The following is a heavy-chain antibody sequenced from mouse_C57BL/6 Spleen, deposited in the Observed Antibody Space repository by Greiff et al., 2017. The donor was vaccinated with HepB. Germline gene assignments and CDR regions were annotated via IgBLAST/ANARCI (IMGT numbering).Heavy chain of an antibody. CDR2: ISSGSSTI. CDR3: AREGYGSSYAMDY. Sequence: DVQLVESGGGLVKPGGSLKLSCAASGFTFSDYGMHWVRQAPEKGLEWVAYISSGSSTIYYADTVKGRFTISRDNAKNTLFLQMTSLRSEDTAMYYCAREGYGSSYAMDYWGQGTSVTVSS. CDR1: GFTFSDYG. J-gene: IGHJ4*01. V-gene: IGHV5-17*01. D-gene: IGHD1-1*01.